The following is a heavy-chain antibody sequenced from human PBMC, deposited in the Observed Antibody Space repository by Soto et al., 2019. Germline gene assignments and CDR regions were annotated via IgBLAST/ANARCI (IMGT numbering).Heavy chain of an antibody. J-gene: IGHJ6*02. CDR2: IRSKAYGGTT. CDR1: GFTFGDYA. CDR3: TRLHWNTPLYGDYGGNGMDV. V-gene: IGHV3-49*04. Sequence: PGGSLRLSCTASGFTFGDYAMSWVRQAPGKGLEWVGFIRSKAYGGTTEYAASVKGRFTISRDDSKSIAYLQMNSLKTEDTAVYYCTRLHWNTPLYGDYGGNGMDVWGQGTTVTVSS. D-gene: IGHD4-17*01.